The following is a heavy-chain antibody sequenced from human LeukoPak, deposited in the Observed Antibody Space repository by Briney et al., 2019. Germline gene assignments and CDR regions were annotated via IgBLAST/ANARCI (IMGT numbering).Heavy chain of an antibody. CDR2: ISYDGSNK. V-gene: IGHV3-30*18. CDR3: AKSLRAKVVKHDYGMDV. Sequence: GGSLTLSCAASGFTFSSSGMHWVRQAPGKVLEWVAVISYDGSNKYYADSVKGRFTISRDNSKNTLYLQMNSLRAEDTAVYYCAKSLRAKVVKHDYGMDVWGQGTTVSVSS. CDR1: GFTFSSSG. D-gene: IGHD3-22*01. J-gene: IGHJ6*02.